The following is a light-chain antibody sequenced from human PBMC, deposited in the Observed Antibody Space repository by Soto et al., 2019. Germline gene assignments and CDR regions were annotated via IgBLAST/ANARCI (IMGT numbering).Light chain of an antibody. CDR3: SSYAGNNNYV. Sequence: QSVLTQPPSSSGSPGQSVTFSCTGTISDIGDYNYVSWYQQHPGKAPKLMIYEVTKRPSGVPDRFSGSKSGNTASLTVSGLQADDEADCYCSSYAGNNNYVFGTGTKVTVL. CDR1: ISDIGDYNY. J-gene: IGLJ1*01. CDR2: EVT. V-gene: IGLV2-8*01.